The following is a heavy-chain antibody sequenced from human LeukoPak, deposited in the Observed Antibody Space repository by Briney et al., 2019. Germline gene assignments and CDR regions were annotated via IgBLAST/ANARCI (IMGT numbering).Heavy chain of an antibody. Sequence: GGSLRLSCAASGFTFSSYWMSWVRQAPGKGLEWVANIKEDGSEKNYVDSVKGRFTISRDNAKNSLYLQMNSLRAEDTAVYYCARVLRSASCYNFDYWGQGTLVAVSS. CDR2: IKEDGSEK. J-gene: IGHJ4*02. V-gene: IGHV3-7*04. CDR3: ARVLRSASCYNFDY. D-gene: IGHD3-10*01. CDR1: GFTFSSYW.